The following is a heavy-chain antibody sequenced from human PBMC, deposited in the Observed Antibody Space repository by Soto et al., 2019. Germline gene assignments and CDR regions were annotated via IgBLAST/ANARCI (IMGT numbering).Heavy chain of an antibody. CDR2: ISGSGGST. J-gene: IGHJ3*02. D-gene: IGHD3-22*01. CDR3: AKDFGYDSSGYYSLGVAFDI. CDR1: GFTFSSYA. V-gene: IGHV3-23*01. Sequence: EVQLLESGGGLVQPGGSLRLSCAASGFTFSSYAMSWVRQAPGKGLEWVSAISGSGGSTYYADSVKGRFTISRDNSKNRLYLQMNSLRAEDTAVYYCAKDFGYDSSGYYSLGVAFDIWGQGTMVTVSS.